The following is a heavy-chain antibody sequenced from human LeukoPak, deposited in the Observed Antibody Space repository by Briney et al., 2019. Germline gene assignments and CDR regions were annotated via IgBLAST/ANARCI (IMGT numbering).Heavy chain of an antibody. CDR3: TRGPPNWGFDY. V-gene: IGHV1-69*13. J-gene: IGHJ4*02. CDR2: IIPIFGTA. CDR1: GGTFSSYA. D-gene: IGHD7-27*01. Sequence: SVKVSCTASGGTFSSYAISWVRQAPGQGLEWMGGIIPIFGTANYAQKFQGRVTITADESTSTAYMELSSLRSEDTAVYYCTRGPPNWGFDYWGQGTLVTVSS.